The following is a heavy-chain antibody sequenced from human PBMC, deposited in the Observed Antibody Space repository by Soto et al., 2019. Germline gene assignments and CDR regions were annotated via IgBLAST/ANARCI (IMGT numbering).Heavy chain of an antibody. CDR3: AREGRGQQLRRNLDY. Sequence: QVQLMQSGAEVKKPGASVKVSCKASGYTFTTYYMHWVRQAPGQGLEWMGIINPRGGGTNYAQKFQDRVTRTRDTSPSTVYKQRSSLSSEDTAWYYCAREGRGQQLRRNLDYWGQGTLFTVSS. J-gene: IGHJ4*02. V-gene: IGHV1-46*01. CDR2: INPRGGGT. CDR1: GYTFTTYY. D-gene: IGHD6-13*01.